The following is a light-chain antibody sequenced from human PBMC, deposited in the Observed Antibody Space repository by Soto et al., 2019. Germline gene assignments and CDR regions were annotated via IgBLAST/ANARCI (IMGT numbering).Light chain of an antibody. CDR3: GTWDSSLSGVV. J-gene: IGLJ2*01. CDR1: GSNIGNCY. CDR2: DND. Sequence: QSVLTQPPSVSAAPGQKVTISCSGSGSNIGNCYVSWYQQLPGTAPKLLIYDNDKRPSGIPDRFSGSKSGTSATLGITGLQTGDEADYYCGTWDSSLSGVVFGGGTKVTVL. V-gene: IGLV1-51*01.